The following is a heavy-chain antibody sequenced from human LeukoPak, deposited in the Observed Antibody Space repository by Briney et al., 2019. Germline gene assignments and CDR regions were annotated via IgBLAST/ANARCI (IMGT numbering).Heavy chain of an antibody. CDR2: IKQDGSEK. D-gene: IGHD4/OR15-4a*01. J-gene: IGHJ4*02. CDR1: GFIFSSYW. V-gene: IGHV3-7*01. Sequence: GGSLRLSCAASGFIFSSYWMSWVRQAPGKGLEWVANIKQDGSEKYYVDSVKGRFTISRDNAKNSLYLQMNSLRAEDTAVYYCARRAGAYSHPYDYWGQGTLVTVSS. CDR3: ARRAGAYSHPYDY.